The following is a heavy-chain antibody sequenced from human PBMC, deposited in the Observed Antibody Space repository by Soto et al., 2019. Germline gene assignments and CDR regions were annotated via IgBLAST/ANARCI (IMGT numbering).Heavy chain of an antibody. CDR2: IYPGDSDT. CDR3: ARERRPSLFDP. V-gene: IGHV5-51*01. CDR1: GYSFTSYW. J-gene: IGHJ5*02. Sequence: PGESLKISCKGSGYSFTSYWIGWVRQMPGKGLEWMGIIYPGDSDTRYSPSFQGQVTISADKSTSTAYMELRSLRSDDTAVYYCARERRPSLFDPWGQGTLVTVSS.